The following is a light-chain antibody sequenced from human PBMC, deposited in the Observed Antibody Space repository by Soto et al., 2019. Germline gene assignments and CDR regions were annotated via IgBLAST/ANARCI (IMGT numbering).Light chain of an antibody. Sequence: IVLTQSPGTLSLSPVERATLSCTASQSVSSNLAWYQQKPGQAPRLLIYGASTRATGIPARFSGSGSGKEFNLTISSLQSEDFAVYYCQQYNNWTPWTFGQGTKVE. CDR3: QQYNNWTPWT. CDR2: GAS. J-gene: IGKJ1*01. CDR1: QSVSSN. V-gene: IGKV3-15*01.